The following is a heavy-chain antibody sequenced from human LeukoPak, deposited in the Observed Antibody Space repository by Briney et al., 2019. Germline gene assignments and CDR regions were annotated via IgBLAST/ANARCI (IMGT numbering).Heavy chain of an antibody. Sequence: PSETLSLACTFSGGSSVSYYWNWIRQSPGKGLEWIGYIHYSGSTKYNPSLKSRATISVDTSKNLVSLKLSSVTAGDTALYYCARRASGSYPDYFDSWGQGPLVTVSS. V-gene: IGHV4-59*08. J-gene: IGHJ4*02. D-gene: IGHD1-26*01. CDR2: IHYSGST. CDR3: ARRASGSYPDYFDS. CDR1: GGSSVSYY.